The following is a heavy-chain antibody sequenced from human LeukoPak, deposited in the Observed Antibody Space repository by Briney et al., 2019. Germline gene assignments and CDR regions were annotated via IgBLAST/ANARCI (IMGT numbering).Heavy chain of an antibody. V-gene: IGHV4-34*01. CDR1: GGSFSGYY. D-gene: IGHD1-1*01. CDR3: ARGERRLDY. Sequence: PSETLSLTCAVYGGSFSGYYWSWIRQPPGKGLEWIGEINHSGSTNYNPSLKSRVTISVDTSKNQFSLKLSSVTAADTAVYCCARGERRLDYWGQGTLVTVSS. J-gene: IGHJ4*02. CDR2: INHSGST.